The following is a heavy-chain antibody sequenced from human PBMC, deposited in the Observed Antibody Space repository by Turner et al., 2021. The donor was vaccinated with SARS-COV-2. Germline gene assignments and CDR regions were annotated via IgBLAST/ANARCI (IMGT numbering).Heavy chain of an antibody. CDR3: ARGSHDFWSGYYPTYFDY. V-gene: IGHV3-53*01. Sequence: EVQLVESGGGLMQPGGSLRPSCAASGFTVSSNYMSWVRQAPGKGLEWVSVIYSGGSTYYADSVKGRFTISRDNSKNTLYIQMNSLRAEDTAVYYCARGSHDFWSGYYPTYFDYWGQGTLVTVSS. CDR2: IYSGGST. CDR1: GFTVSSNY. J-gene: IGHJ4*02. D-gene: IGHD3-3*01.